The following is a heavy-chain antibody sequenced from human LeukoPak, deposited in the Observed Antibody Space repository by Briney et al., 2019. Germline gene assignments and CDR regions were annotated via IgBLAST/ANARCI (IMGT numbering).Heavy chain of an antibody. CDR2: INSDGSRI. V-gene: IGHV3-74*01. CDR3: ARVGGSWELIL. D-gene: IGHD2-15*01. Sequence: GGSLRLSCVGSGFTFSSHWMHWVRQGPGKRLVWLSRINSDGSRIDYADSVKGRFTISRDNAKNTLYLQMNSLTAEDTAVYFCARVGGSWELILWGQGTLVTVS. CDR1: GFTFSSHW. J-gene: IGHJ4*02.